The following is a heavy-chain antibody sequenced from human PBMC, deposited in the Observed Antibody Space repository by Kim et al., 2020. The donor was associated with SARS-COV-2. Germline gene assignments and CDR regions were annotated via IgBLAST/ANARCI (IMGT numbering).Heavy chain of an antibody. CDR2: ISSSSSYT. V-gene: IGHV3-11*05. CDR1: GFTFSDYY. J-gene: IGHJ4*02. D-gene: IGHD2-15*01. Sequence: GGSLRLSCAASGFTFSDYYMSWIRQAPGKGLEWVSYISSSSSYTNYADSVKGRFTISRDNAKNSLYLQMNSLRAEDTAVYYCARVNSRYCSGGSCSPKYWGQGTLVTVSS. CDR3: ARVNSRYCSGGSCSPKY.